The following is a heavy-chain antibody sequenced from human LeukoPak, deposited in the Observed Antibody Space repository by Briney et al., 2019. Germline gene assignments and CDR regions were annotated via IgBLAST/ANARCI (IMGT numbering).Heavy chain of an antibody. CDR3: ARDSSYCSSTSWCFQH. D-gene: IGHD2-2*01. J-gene: IGHJ1*01. CDR1: GDSFGTYG. V-gene: IGHV1-69*05. Sequence: GASVKVSCKASGDSFGTYGITWVRQAPGEGLEWMGGFNPIFGSAQYAQKFQGRVTITMDVSARTVYMELSSLRSEDTAVYYCARDSSYCSSTSWCFQHWGQGTLVTVSS. CDR2: FNPIFGSA.